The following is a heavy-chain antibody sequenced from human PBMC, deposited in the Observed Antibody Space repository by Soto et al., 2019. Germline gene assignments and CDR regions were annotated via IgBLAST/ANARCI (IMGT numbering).Heavy chain of an antibody. Sequence: EVQLLESGGGLVQPGGSPRLSCAASGFTFSSYAMSWVRQAPGKGLEWVSAISGSGGSTYYADSVKGRFTISRDNSKNTLYLQMNSLRAEDTAVYYCAKATGGYSYGYGFDYWGQGTLVTVSS. J-gene: IGHJ4*02. V-gene: IGHV3-23*01. CDR3: AKATGGYSYGYGFDY. CDR2: ISGSGGST. CDR1: GFTFSSYA. D-gene: IGHD5-18*01.